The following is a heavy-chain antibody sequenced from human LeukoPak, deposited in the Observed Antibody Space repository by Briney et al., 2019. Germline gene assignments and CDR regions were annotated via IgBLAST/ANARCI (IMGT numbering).Heavy chain of an antibody. V-gene: IGHV3-49*04. Sequence: GGSLRLSCTTPGFTFSDYAVSSVRQAPGKGLEWIGFIRNKANGGTTEYAASVKGRFTISRDDSKTIAHLQMSSLKTEDTAVYYCSRFYSSGWASGAFDIWGQGTMVTVSS. D-gene: IGHD3-22*01. CDR3: SRFYSSGWASGAFDI. CDR1: GFTFSDYA. J-gene: IGHJ3*02. CDR2: IRNKANGGTT.